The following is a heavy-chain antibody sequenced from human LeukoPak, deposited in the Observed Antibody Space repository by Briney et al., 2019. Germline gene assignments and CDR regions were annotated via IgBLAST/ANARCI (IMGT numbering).Heavy chain of an antibody. CDR3: ARPHNTFFDL. V-gene: IGHV1-18*01. D-gene: IGHD2-2*02. J-gene: IGHJ4*02. CDR2: LSAYDGST. Sequence: GASVKVSCKASGYTFSTYNIAWVRQAPGQGLEWVGWLSAYDGSTDRARKFQDRVTLTSDTSTGTAYLELRSLRADDTAVYYCARPHNTFFDLWGQGTPVTVSS. CDR1: GYTFSTYN.